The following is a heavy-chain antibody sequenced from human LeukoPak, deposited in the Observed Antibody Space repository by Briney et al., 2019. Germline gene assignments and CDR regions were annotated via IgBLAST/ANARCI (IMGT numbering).Heavy chain of an antibody. CDR1: GFTFSSYG. V-gene: IGHV3-30*18. Sequence: GGSLRLSCAASGFTFSSYGMHWVRQAPGKGLEWVAVISYDGNNKYYADSVKGRFTISRDNSKNTLYLQMNSLRAEDTAVYYCAKKGAQQLLHWYFDLWGRGTLVTVSS. D-gene: IGHD6-13*01. CDR3: AKKGAQQLLHWYFDL. J-gene: IGHJ2*01. CDR2: ISYDGNNK.